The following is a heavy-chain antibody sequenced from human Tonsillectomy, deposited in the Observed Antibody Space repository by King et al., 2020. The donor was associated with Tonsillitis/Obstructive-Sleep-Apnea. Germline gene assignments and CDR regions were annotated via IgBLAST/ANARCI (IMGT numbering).Heavy chain of an antibody. V-gene: IGHV3-30*10. CDR1: GFPFRSYV. Sequence: VQLVESGGGVVQPGRSLRLSCGASGFPFRSYVMHWVRQAPGKGLEWLAFISHDGRNKYYTDSLKGRFTISRDNSKNTLDLQMNSLRGEDTAVYYCGGDHFMDVWGKGTTVTVSS. J-gene: IGHJ6*03. CDR2: ISHDGRNK. CDR3: GGDHFMDV.